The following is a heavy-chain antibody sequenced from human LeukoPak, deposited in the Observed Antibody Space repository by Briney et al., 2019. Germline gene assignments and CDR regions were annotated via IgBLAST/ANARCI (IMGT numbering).Heavy chain of an antibody. D-gene: IGHD2-2*01. CDR2: IPYDGSNK. V-gene: IGHV3-30*18. J-gene: IGHJ4*02. CDR1: GFTFNNYG. Sequence: PGGSLRLSCAASGFTFNNYGMHWVRQAPGKGLEWVAVIPYDGSNKHYPDSVKGRFTISRDISTDTLWLQMDSLRTEDTAVYYCAKGPLRGTAAAIDYWGQGTLVTVSS. CDR3: AKGPLRGTAAAIDY.